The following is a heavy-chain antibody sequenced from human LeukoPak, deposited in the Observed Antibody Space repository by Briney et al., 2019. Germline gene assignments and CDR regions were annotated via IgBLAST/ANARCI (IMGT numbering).Heavy chain of an antibody. V-gene: IGHV3-21*01. D-gene: IGHD3-3*01. CDR3: AKDLVLKYYDFWSGYPDFDY. J-gene: IGHJ4*02. Sequence: GGSLRLSCAASGFTFSSYSMNWVRQAPGKGLEWVSSISSSSSYIYYADSVKGRFTISRDNSKNTLYLQMNSLRAEDTAVYYCAKDLVLKYYDFWSGYPDFDYWGQGTLVTVSS. CDR2: ISSSSSYI. CDR1: GFTFSSYS.